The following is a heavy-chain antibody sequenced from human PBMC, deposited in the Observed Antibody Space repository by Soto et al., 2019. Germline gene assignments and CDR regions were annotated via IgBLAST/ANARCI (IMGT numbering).Heavy chain of an antibody. Sequence: GGSLRLSCAASGFTFTGYAMHWVRQAPGEGLEWVAVISYDGRNKFYADSVKGRFTISRDNSKNTVYLQINSLRTEDTAVFFCARDTPEGCSGGNCYEYFQHWGQGTLVTVSS. D-gene: IGHD2-15*01. CDR3: ARDTPEGCSGGNCYEYFQH. CDR1: GFTFTGYA. V-gene: IGHV3-30*04. CDR2: ISYDGRNK. J-gene: IGHJ1*01.